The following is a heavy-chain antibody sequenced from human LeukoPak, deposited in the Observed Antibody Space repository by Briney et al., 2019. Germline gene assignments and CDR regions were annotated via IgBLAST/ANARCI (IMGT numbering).Heavy chain of an antibody. V-gene: IGHV3-53*01. J-gene: IGHJ4*02. CDR1: GLTVSTNY. Sequence: GGSLRLSCSASGLTVSTNYLTWVRQAPGKGLEWVSVIYSGGNTYYADSVKGRFTISRDNSKNTLYLQMNSLRAEDTAVYYCARDPVLLWFGAFDYWGQGTLVTVSS. D-gene: IGHD3-10*01. CDR2: IYSGGNT. CDR3: ARDPVLLWFGAFDY.